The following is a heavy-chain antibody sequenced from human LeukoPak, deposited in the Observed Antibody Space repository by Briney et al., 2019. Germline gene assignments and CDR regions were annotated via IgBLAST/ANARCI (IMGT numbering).Heavy chain of an antibody. CDR1: GFTFSSYS. Sequence: PGGSLRLSCAASGFTFSSYSMNWVRQAPGKGLEWVSPISSSSSHIYYADSVKGRFTISRDNAKNSLYLQMHSLRAEDTAVYYCARGKVGATRDLDYWGQGTLVTVSS. CDR2: ISSSSSHI. J-gene: IGHJ4*02. D-gene: IGHD1-26*01. CDR3: ARGKVGATRDLDY. V-gene: IGHV3-21*01.